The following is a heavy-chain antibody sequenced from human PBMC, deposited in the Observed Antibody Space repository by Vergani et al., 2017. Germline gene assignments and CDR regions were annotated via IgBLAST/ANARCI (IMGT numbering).Heavy chain of an antibody. D-gene: IGHD5-24*01. J-gene: IGHJ4*02. Sequence: EVQLVQSGAEVKTPGESLKISCKGSGYSFTSYWIGWVRQMPGKGLEWLGIIYPGDSDTRYSPSFQGQVTISADKSISTAYLQWSSLKASDTAMYYCARQDFIDGYNTSQFDYWGQGTLVTVSS. CDR2: IYPGDSDT. V-gene: IGHV5-51*01. CDR3: ARQDFIDGYNTSQFDY. CDR1: GYSFTSYW.